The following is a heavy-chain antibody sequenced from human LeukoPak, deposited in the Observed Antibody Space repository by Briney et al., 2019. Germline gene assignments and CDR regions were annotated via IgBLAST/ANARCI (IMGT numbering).Heavy chain of an antibody. J-gene: IGHJ4*02. Sequence: ASVKVSCKASGYTFTGYYMHWVRQAPGQGLEWMGWINPNSGGTNYAQKFQGRVTRTRDTSISTAYMELSRLRSDDTAVYYCARRGYFDWLSLYWGQGTLVTVSS. CDR3: ARRGYFDWLSLY. CDR2: INPNSGGT. CDR1: GYTFTGYY. V-gene: IGHV1-2*02. D-gene: IGHD3-9*01.